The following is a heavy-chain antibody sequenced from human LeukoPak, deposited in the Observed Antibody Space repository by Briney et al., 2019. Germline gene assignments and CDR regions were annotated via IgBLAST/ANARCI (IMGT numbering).Heavy chain of an antibody. D-gene: IGHD3/OR15-3a*01. CDR1: GGSLHRSF. Sequence: PSETLSLTCVVSGGSLHRSFWTWVLQPPGKGLEWIGRIYSSGTTDYSPSLKSRLTISIDTSKNQFSLRLASVTAADTAVYYCGRRPGVDGPIDNWGQGILVAVSS. J-gene: IGHJ4*02. CDR2: IYSSGTT. V-gene: IGHV4-59*01. CDR3: GRRPGVDGPIDN.